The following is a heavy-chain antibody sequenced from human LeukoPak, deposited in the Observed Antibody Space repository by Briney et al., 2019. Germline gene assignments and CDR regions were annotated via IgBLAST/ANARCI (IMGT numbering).Heavy chain of an antibody. D-gene: IGHD5-18*01. CDR1: GFTVSSNY. CDR2: ISSDSYYI. CDR3: ARVKRQEGWLRVDTDQQYFQH. J-gene: IGHJ1*01. V-gene: IGHV3-21*01. Sequence: GGSLRLSCAASGFTVSSNYMAWVRQAPGKGLEWVSAISSDSYYIYYTDSVKGRFTISRDNAKNSLYLQMNSLRAEDTAVYYCARVKRQEGWLRVDTDQQYFQHWGQGTLVTVSS.